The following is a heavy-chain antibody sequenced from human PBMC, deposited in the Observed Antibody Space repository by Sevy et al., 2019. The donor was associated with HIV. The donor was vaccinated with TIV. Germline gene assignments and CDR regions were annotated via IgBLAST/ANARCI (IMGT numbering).Heavy chain of an antibody. J-gene: IGHJ4*02. V-gene: IGHV4-39*01. CDR2: MYYDGSA. Sequence: SETLSLTCTVSGGSISSGSYYWVWIRQPPGKGLEWIGTMYYDGSAYYNPSLQSRVSMSVDTSKNQFSLNLSSVTAADTAVYFCARGEDSAMIDYWGQGTLVTVSS. CDR3: ARGEDSAMIDY. D-gene: IGHD5-18*01. CDR1: GGSISSGSYY.